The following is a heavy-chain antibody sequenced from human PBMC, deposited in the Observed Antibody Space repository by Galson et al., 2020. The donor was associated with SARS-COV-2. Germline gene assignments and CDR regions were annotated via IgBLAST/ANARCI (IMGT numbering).Heavy chain of an antibody. V-gene: IGHV4-59*08. CDR2: IYHSGTT. CDR3: ASQSEGFDY. CDR1: GASIRSYY. J-gene: IGHJ4*02. Sequence: ETSETLSLTCIVSGASIRSYYWNWIRQSPGKRLEWIGYIYHSGTTDYNPSLKSRVTISLDTSKNQFSLKLTSVTAADTAVYYCASQSEGFDYWGQGTRVTVSS.